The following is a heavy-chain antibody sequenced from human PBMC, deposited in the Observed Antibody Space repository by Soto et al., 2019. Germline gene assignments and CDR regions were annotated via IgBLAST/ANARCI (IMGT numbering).Heavy chain of an antibody. Sequence: SETLSLSCAVYGGSFCGYYWSWIRQPPGKGLEWIGEINHSGSTNYNPSLKSRVTISVDTSTHQFSLKLSSVTAAYTAVYYCARVLPLVYWGQGALVTVSS. J-gene: IGHJ4*02. D-gene: IGHD3-10*01. CDR1: GGSFCGYY. CDR3: ARVLPLVY. V-gene: IGHV4-34*01. CDR2: INHSGST.